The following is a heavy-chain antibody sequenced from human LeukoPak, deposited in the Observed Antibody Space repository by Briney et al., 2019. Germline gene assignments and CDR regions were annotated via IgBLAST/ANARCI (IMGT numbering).Heavy chain of an antibody. V-gene: IGHV3-33*01. CDR1: GFTFSIYG. CDR3: ARASGPFDY. D-gene: IGHD3-10*01. CDR2: IWNDGSNK. J-gene: IGHJ4*02. Sequence: GGPVRLSCAASGFTFSIYGMHWVRQAPGKGLEWVAVIWNDGSNKYYADSVKGRFTISRDNSKNTLYLQMNSLRADDTAVYSCARASGPFDYWGQGTLVTVSS.